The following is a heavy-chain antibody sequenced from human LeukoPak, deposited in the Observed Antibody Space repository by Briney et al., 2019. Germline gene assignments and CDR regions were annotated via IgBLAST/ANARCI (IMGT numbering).Heavy chain of an antibody. CDR1: GGSISSYY. J-gene: IGHJ5*02. D-gene: IGHD3-3*01. CDR3: ARDAAPLLGFNWFDP. Sequence: SETLSLTCTVSGGSISSYYWSWIRQPAGKGLEWIGRIYTSGSTNYNPSLKSRVTMSVDTSKNQFSLKLSSVTAADTAVYYCARDAAPLLGFNWFDPWGQGTLVTVSS. V-gene: IGHV4-4*07. CDR2: IYTSGST.